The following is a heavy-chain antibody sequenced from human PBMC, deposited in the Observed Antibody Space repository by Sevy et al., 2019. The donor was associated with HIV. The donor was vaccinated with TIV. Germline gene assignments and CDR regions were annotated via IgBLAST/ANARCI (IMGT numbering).Heavy chain of an antibody. CDR3: AKEAGQDYYDSSGYYPSGYFDY. J-gene: IGHJ4*02. Sequence: GGSLRLSCAASGFTFDDYAMHWVRQAPGKGLEWVSLISWDGGSTYYADSVKGRFTISRDNSKNSQYLQMNSLRAEDTALYYCAKEAGQDYYDSSGYYPSGYFDYWGQGTLVTVSS. V-gene: IGHV3-43D*03. CDR2: ISWDGGST. CDR1: GFTFDDYA. D-gene: IGHD3-22*01.